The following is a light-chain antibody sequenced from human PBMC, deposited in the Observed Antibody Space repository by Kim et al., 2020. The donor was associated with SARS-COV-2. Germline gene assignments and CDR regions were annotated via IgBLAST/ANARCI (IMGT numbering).Light chain of an antibody. CDR2: ATS. Sequence: DIHMTQSPPSLSASVGDRVTITCRASQSIRSYLNWYQQKPGKGPKLLIHATSRLQSGVPSRFSGGGSGTDFILTISSLQHEDFATYFCQQSYTTVRTFGQGTKVDIK. CDR1: QSIRSY. CDR3: QQSYTTVRT. V-gene: IGKV1-39*01. J-gene: IGKJ1*01.